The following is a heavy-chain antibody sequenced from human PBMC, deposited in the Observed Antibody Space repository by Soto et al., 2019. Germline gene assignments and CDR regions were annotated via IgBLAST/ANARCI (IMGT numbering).Heavy chain of an antibody. CDR1: GYSFTSYW. CDR3: ARIDARQLARFDP. CDR2: IYPCDSDT. D-gene: IGHD6-6*01. V-gene: IGHV5-51*01. J-gene: IGHJ5*02. Sequence: GEPLKISCKGSGYSFTSYWIGWVRQMPGEGLDWMGIIYPCDSDTRYSPSFQGQVTISADXXIXXXYXQXXXLXASDTAMYYCARIDARQLARFDPWGQGTLVAISS.